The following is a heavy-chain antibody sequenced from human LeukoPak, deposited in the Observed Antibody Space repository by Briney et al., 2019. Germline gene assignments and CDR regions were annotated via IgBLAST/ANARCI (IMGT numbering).Heavy chain of an antibody. CDR1: GGSLSSYY. CDR3: ARVGDWNDLVY. J-gene: IGHJ4*02. CDR2: IYYTGRTT. V-gene: IGHV4-59*01. D-gene: IGHD1-1*01. Sequence: SETLSLTCTVSGGSLSSYYWSWIRQSPGKGLEWIGYIYYTGRTTNYNPSLKSRLTISIDTPKNQFSLKLSSVTAADTAVYYCARVGDWNDLVYWGQGTLVSVSS.